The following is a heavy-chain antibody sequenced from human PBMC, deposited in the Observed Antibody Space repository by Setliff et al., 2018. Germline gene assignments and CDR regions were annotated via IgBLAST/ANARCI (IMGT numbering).Heavy chain of an antibody. D-gene: IGHD3-10*01. J-gene: IGHJ1*01. Sequence: ETLSLTCAVYDGSFSDYYWSWIRQPPGKGLEWIGSVYYSGYTYYNPSLQSRVTISVDMSKNQFSMKLTSVTAADTAVYYCARVDFTMIQGVLGLWGQGTLVTVSS. CDR3: ARVDFTMIQGVLGL. CDR1: DGSFSDYY. CDR2: VYYSGYT. V-gene: IGHV4-34*01.